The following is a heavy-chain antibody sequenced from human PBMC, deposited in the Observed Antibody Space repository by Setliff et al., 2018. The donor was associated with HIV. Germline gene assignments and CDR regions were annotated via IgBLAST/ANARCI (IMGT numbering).Heavy chain of an antibody. D-gene: IGHD3-22*01. CDR3: VRGSGYYYFDN. CDR1: GFNFSDYY. V-gene: IGHV3-11*06. J-gene: IGHJ4*02. Sequence: GGSLRLSCAASGFNFSDYYMGWIRQAPGKGLEWVSYISGRSSDPNYADSVKGRFTISRDNAKNMLYLQMSSLSADDTAVYYCVRGSGYYYFDNWGQGALVTVS. CDR2: ISGRSSDP.